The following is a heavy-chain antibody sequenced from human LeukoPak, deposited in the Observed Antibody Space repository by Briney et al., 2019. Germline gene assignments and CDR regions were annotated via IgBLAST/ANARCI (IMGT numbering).Heavy chain of an antibody. J-gene: IGHJ5*02. CDR2: IYYSEST. CDR3: ARAPERYYYDSSGYYSGNWFDP. D-gene: IGHD3-22*01. Sequence: SQTLSLTCTVPGGSTSSGGYYWSWIRQHPGKGLEWIGYIYYSESTYYNPSLKSRVTISVDTSKNQFSLKLSSVTAADTAVYYCARAPERYYYDSSGYYSGNWFDPWGQGTLVTVSS. CDR1: GGSTSSGGYY. V-gene: IGHV4-31*03.